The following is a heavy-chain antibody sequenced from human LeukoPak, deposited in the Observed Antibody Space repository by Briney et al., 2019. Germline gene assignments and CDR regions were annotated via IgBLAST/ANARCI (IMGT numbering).Heavy chain of an antibody. CDR2: INPNSGGT. CDR1: GYTFTGYY. D-gene: IGHD3-10*01. J-gene: IGHJ5*02. V-gene: IGHV1-2*04. CDR3: ARGNYYGSGSYYGYWFDP. Sequence: ASVEVSCKASGYTFTGYYMHWVRQAPGQGLEWMGWINPNSGGTNYAQKFQGWVTMTRDTSISTAYMELSRLRSDDTAVYYCARGNYYGSGSYYGYWFDPWGQGTLVTVSS.